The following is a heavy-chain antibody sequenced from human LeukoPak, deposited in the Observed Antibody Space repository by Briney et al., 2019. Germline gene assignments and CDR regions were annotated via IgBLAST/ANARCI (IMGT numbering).Heavy chain of an antibody. Sequence: GGSLRLSCAASGFTFSNYWMNWVRQAPGKGLEWVANIKQDGSEMYSVDSVKGRFTISRDNAKNSLYLQMNSLRAEDTAVHYCARDFRNSYGPTSYYFDYWGQGTLVTVSS. V-gene: IGHV3-7*04. CDR3: ARDFRNSYGPTSYYFDY. CDR2: IKQDGSEM. CDR1: GFTFSNYW. J-gene: IGHJ4*02. D-gene: IGHD5-18*01.